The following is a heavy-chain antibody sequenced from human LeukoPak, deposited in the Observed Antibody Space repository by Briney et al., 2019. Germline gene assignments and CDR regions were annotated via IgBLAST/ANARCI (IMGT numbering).Heavy chain of an antibody. D-gene: IGHD3-10*01. CDR3: ARGYPVRGDYYYYYMDV. CDR2: IYYSGST. Sequence: SETLSLTCTVSGGSISSYYWCWIRQPPGKGLEWIGYIYYSGSTNYNPSLKSRVTISVDTSKNQFSLKLSSVTAADTAVYYCARGYPVRGDYYYYYMDVWGKGTTVTVSS. CDR1: GGSISSYY. V-gene: IGHV4-59*01. J-gene: IGHJ6*03.